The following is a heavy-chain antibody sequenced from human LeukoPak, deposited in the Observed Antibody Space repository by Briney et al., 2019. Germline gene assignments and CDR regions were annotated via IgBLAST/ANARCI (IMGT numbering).Heavy chain of an antibody. V-gene: IGHV3-23*01. CDR2: LSGGGDSR. J-gene: IGHJ4*02. CDR3: ASFSGYYYDSSGLFDY. Sequence: GGSLRLSCAASGFAFSNYAMSWVRQAPGKGLEWVSSLSGGGDSRYYADSVMGRFTISRDNSKNTLYLQMNSLRAEDTAVYYCASFSGYYYDSSGLFDYWGQGTLVTVSS. CDR1: GFAFSNYA. D-gene: IGHD3-22*01.